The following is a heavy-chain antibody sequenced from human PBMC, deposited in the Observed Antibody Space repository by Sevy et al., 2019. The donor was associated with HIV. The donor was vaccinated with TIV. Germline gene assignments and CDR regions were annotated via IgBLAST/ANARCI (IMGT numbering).Heavy chain of an antibody. Sequence: SETLSLTCAVYGGSFSGYYWSWIRQPPGKGLEWIGEINHSGSTNYNPSLKSRVTISVDTSKNQFSLKLSSVTAADTAVYYCARGLDIVVVPAAIPIRHWDFDLWGRGTLVTVSS. CDR3: ARGLDIVVVPAAIPIRHWDFDL. D-gene: IGHD2-2*02. CDR2: INHSGST. CDR1: GGSFSGYY. V-gene: IGHV4-34*01. J-gene: IGHJ2*01.